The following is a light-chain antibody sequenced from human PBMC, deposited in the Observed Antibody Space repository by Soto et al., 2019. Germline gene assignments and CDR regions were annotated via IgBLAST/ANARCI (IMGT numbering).Light chain of an antibody. CDR3: QQYDNLLFT. Sequence: DIQMTQSPSSLSASVGDRVTITCQASQDISNYLNWYQQKPGKATKLLIYDASNLETGVPSRFSGSGSGTEFTFTISSLQPEDIATYYCQQYDNLLFTFGPGTKVDIK. V-gene: IGKV1-33*01. CDR2: DAS. J-gene: IGKJ3*01. CDR1: QDISNY.